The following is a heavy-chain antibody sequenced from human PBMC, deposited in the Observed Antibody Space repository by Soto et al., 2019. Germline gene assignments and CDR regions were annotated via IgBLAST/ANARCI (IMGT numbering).Heavy chain of an antibody. Sequence: PGGSLRLSCAASGFTFSAYAMNWVRQAPGKGLEWVSGISTSGGTTYYADSVKGRFTISRDNSKNTLYPQMNSLRAEDTAVYYCAANRGYNYYYGMDVWGQGTKVTVSS. CDR3: AANRGYNYYYGMDV. V-gene: IGHV3-23*01. CDR1: GFTFSAYA. D-gene: IGHD3-22*01. J-gene: IGHJ6*02. CDR2: ISTSGGTT.